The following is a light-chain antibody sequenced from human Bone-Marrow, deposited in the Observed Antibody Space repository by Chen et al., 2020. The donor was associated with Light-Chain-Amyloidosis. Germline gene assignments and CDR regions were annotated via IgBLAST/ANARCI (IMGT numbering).Light chain of an antibody. CDR1: AFAKQY. J-gene: IGLJ2*01. CDR2: KDN. Sequence: SNELTQPPSVPVSPGQTARITCSVKAFAKQYAYWYQHKPGQAQVVIVSKDNPGPSGIPGRFSGSTSATIVTLSIRAVQKEDEADYYCQSADSNDVLFGGGTKLTVL. CDR3: QSADSNDVL. V-gene: IGLV3-25*03.